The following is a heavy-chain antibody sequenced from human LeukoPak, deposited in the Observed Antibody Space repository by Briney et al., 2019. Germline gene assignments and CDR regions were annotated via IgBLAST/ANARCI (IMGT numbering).Heavy chain of an antibody. CDR2: IYFGGTT. CDR3: ARGDGVYVY. Sequence: GSLRLSCAASGFTVNSNYMTWVRQAPGQGLEWVSVIYFGGTTYYADSVKGRFTISRDNSKNTVYLQMNSLRVEDTAVYYCARGDGVYVYWGQGTLVTVSS. CDR1: GFTVNSNY. V-gene: IGHV3-53*01. D-gene: IGHD5/OR15-5a*01. J-gene: IGHJ4*02.